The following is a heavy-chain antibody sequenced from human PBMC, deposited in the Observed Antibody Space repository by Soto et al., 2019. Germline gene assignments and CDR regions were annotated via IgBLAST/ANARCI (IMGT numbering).Heavy chain of an antibody. V-gene: IGHV4-59*01. CDR1: GVTISTYY. CDR2: NYHSGTT. D-gene: IGHD5-12*01. J-gene: IGHJ4*02. Sequence: SETLSLTCAVSGVTISTYYWSWIRQPPGKGLEWIGYNYHSGTTNYNPSLKSRVTISVDTSKNQFSLRLTSVTAADTAIYYCVRDAYIGYGQAIDHWGQGTLVTVSS. CDR3: VRDAYIGYGQAIDH.